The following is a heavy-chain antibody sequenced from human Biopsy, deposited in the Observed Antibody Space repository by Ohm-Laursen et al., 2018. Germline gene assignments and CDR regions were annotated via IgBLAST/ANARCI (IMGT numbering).Heavy chain of an antibody. CDR2: IFYSGIT. Sequence: SDTLSLTCTVSGGSVSSNVAYWAWIRQPPGKGLESIGSIFYSGITYYNPSLQSRVTMSVNTSKNQFSLNLPSVTAADTAVYYRARHPTGFWFDPWGQGTLVIVSS. V-gene: IGHV4-39*01. J-gene: IGHJ5*02. CDR1: GGSVSSNVAY. CDR3: ARHPTGFWFDP.